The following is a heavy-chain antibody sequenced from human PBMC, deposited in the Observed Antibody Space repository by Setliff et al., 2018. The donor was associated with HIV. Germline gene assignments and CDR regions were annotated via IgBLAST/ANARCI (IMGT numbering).Heavy chain of an antibody. Sequence: SETLSLTCSVSGDSIGTYYWNWIRQTPGKRLEWIGFFYYGGSTDYNPALKNRVAISVDTSRNRVSLKLSSVTAADTAVYYCARQYNRQYGMDVWGQGTTVTVS. CDR3: ARQYNRQYGMDV. D-gene: IGHD1-20*01. CDR1: GDSIGTYY. V-gene: IGHV4-59*08. J-gene: IGHJ6*02. CDR2: FYYGGST.